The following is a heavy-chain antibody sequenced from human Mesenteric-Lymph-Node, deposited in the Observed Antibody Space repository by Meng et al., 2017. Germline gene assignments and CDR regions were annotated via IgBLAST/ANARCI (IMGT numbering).Heavy chain of an antibody. Sequence: AVVVEAGGAVGRPCRSLGVSGDSSEVPGGCCSMHRVRQAPGKGLEWVVLISDDGSNKDYLDYVKCRFTISRDNSNNTLYLQMISLRPEDTAMYYCVRPTTMAPTYFDYWGQGTLVTVSS. CDR2: ISDDGSNK. D-gene: IGHD4-23*01. CDR3: VRPTTMAPTYFDY. V-gene: IGHV3-30*19. CDR1: EVPGGCCS. J-gene: IGHJ4*02.